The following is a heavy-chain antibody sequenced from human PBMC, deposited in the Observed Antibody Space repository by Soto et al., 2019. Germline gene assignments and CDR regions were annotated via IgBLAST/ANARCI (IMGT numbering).Heavy chain of an antibody. J-gene: IGHJ4*02. CDR1: GYSFTSYW. CDR3: GRTPGAAGENDPNFDF. D-gene: IGHD6-13*01. V-gene: IGHV5-10-1*01. Sequence: PGESLKISCKGSGYSFTSYWISWVRQMPGKGLEWMGRIDPSDSYTNYSPSFQGHVTISADKSISTAYLQWSSLKASDTAMYYCGRTPGAAGENDPNFDFWGQGTLVTVSS. CDR2: IDPSDSYT.